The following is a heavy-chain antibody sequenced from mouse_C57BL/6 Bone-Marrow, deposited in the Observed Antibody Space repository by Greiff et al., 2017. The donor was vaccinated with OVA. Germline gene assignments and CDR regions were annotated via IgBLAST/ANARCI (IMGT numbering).Heavy chain of an antibody. Sequence: VQLQQPGAELVRPGSSVKLSCKASGYTFTSYWMHWVKQRPIQGLEWIGNIDPSDSETHYNQKFKDKATLTVDKSSSTAYMQLSSLTSEDSAVYYCASQGFTTVVAHYAMDYWGQGTSVTVSS. V-gene: IGHV1-52*01. J-gene: IGHJ4*01. CDR1: GYTFTSYW. D-gene: IGHD1-1*01. CDR2: IDPSDSET. CDR3: ASQGFTTVVAHYAMDY.